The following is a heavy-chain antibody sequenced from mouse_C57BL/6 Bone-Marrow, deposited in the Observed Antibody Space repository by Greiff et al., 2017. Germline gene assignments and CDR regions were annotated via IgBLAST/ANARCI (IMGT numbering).Heavy chain of an antibody. V-gene: IGHV5-6*01. CDR3: ARHGGYYSNSTGY. CDR2: ISSGGSYT. Sequence: EVQVVESGGDLVKPGGSLKLSCAASGFTFSSYGMSWVRQTPDKRLEWVATISSGGSYTYYPDSVKGRFTISRDNAKNTLYLQMSSLKSEDTAMYYCARHGGYYSNSTGYWGQGTSVTVSS. D-gene: IGHD2-5*01. CDR1: GFTFSSYG. J-gene: IGHJ4*01.